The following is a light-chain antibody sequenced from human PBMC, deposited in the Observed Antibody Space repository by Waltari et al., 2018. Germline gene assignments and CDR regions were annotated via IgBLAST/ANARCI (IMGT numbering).Light chain of an antibody. CDR1: QGISSY. V-gene: IGKV1-17*01. Sequence: DIQMTQSPSSLSASVGDTVTITCRASQGISSYLNWFQQKPGKAPKLLIYAATTLQSGVPSRFSGSGSGTEFILTISSLQPEDFAAYYCLQHNSYPYSFGQGTKVEIK. J-gene: IGKJ2*03. CDR3: LQHNSYPYS. CDR2: AAT.